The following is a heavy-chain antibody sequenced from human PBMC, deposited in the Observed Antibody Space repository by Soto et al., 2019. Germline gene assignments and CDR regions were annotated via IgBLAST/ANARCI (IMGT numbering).Heavy chain of an antibody. CDR1: GYTFTGYY. J-gene: IGHJ3*02. CDR2: INPNSGGT. D-gene: IGHD5-18*01. V-gene: IGHV1-2*04. CDR3: ARERVYSYGRGAFDI. Sequence: ASVKVSCKASGYTFTGYYMHWVRQAPGQGLEWMGWINPNSGGTNYAQKFQGWVTMTRDTSISTAYMELSRLRSDDTAVYYCARERVYSYGRGAFDIWAQGTMVTVSS.